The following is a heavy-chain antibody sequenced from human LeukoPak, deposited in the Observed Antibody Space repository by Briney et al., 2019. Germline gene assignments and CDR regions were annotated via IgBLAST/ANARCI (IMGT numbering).Heavy chain of an antibody. CDR2: IKEDGSEK. Sequence: GGSLRLSCSASGFTFGSYWMSWVRQAPGKGLEWVANIKEDGSEKYYVDSVKGRFTISRDNAKNSLYLQMNSLRAEDAAVYYCARAFGLTDYWGQGTLVTVSS. V-gene: IGHV3-7*04. D-gene: IGHD3/OR15-3a*01. J-gene: IGHJ4*02. CDR3: ARAFGLTDY. CDR1: GFTFGSYW.